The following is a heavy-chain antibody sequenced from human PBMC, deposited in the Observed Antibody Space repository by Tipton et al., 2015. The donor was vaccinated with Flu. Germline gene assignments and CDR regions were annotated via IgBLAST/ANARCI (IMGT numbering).Heavy chain of an antibody. J-gene: IGHJ4*02. Sequence: TLSLTCTVSGGSSSRYYWSWIRQPAGKGLEWIGRISTSGSTNYNASLKSRVTMSLDTSKNQFSLRLSSVTAADTAVYYCARFSVRGESDYWGQGTLVTVSS. D-gene: IGHD3-10*01. V-gene: IGHV4-4*07. CDR2: ISTSGST. CDR3: ARFSVRGESDY. CDR1: GGSSSRYY.